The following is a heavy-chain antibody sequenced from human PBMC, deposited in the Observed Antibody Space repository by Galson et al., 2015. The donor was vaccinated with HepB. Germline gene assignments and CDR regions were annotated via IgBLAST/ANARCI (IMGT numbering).Heavy chain of an antibody. D-gene: IGHD6-19*01. V-gene: IGHV1-18*01. J-gene: IGHJ3*02. CDR2: IYGFNGNT. CDR1: GYIFTSSG. Sequence: SVKVSCKASGYIFTSSGISWVRQAPGKGLEWMGWIYGFNGNTNYAQRLQGRVTMTTDTSTTTAYMELRRLTSDDTAVYSCARGGWYANAFDIWGQGTMVTVSS. CDR3: ARGGWYANAFDI.